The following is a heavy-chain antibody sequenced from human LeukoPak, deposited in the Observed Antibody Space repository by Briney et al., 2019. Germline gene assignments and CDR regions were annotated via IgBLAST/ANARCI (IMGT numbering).Heavy chain of an antibody. CDR1: GYTFTSYG. V-gene: IGHV1-18*01. J-gene: IGHJ5*02. Sequence: ASVKVFCKASGYTFTSYGISWVRQAPGQGLEWMGWISAYNGNTNYAQKLQGRVTMTTDTSTSTAYMELRSLRSDDTAVYYCARDPRPYCSSTSCLQAWFDPWGQGTLVTVSS. CDR2: ISAYNGNT. CDR3: ARDPRPYCSSTSCLQAWFDP. D-gene: IGHD2-2*01.